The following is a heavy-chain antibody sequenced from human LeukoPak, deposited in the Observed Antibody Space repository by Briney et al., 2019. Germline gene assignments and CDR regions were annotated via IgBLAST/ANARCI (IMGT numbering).Heavy chain of an antibody. CDR2: ISYDGTNK. Sequence: PGRSLRLSCAASGFTFNSYVMHWVRQAPGKGLEWVAVISYDGTNKYYADSVKGRFTISRDNSKSTLYLQMNSLRAKDTAVYYCGSSGYYALVFDIWGQGTMVTVSS. V-gene: IGHV3-30*03. D-gene: IGHD3-22*01. J-gene: IGHJ3*02. CDR1: GFTFNSYV. CDR3: GSSGYYALVFDI.